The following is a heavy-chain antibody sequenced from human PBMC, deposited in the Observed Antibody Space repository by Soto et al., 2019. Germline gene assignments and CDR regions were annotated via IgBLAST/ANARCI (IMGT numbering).Heavy chain of an antibody. CDR3: ASTIDTLVDTAMDAKFSFDY. CDR2: ISGSGGRT. CDR1: GFTFSSYA. Sequence: GGSLRLSCAASGFTFSSYAMSWVRQAPGKGLEWVSAISGSGGRTYYADSVKGRFTISRDNSKNTLYLQMNSLRAEDTAVYYCASTIDTLVDTAMDAKFSFDYWGQGTLVTVSS. J-gene: IGHJ4*02. D-gene: IGHD5-18*01. V-gene: IGHV3-23*01.